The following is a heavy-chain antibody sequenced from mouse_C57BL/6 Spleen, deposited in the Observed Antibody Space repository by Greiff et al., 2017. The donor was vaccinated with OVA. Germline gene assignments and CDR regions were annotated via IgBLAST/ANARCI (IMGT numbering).Heavy chain of an antibody. V-gene: IGHV5-17*01. Sequence: DVHLVESGGGLVKPGGSLKLSCAASGFTFSDYGMHWVRQAPEKGLEWVAYISSGSSTIYYADTVKGRFTISRDNAKNTLFLQMTSLRSEDTAMYYCARGYYYGSSYFDYWGQGTTLTVSS. CDR2: ISSGSSTI. J-gene: IGHJ2*01. CDR1: GFTFSDYG. CDR3: ARGYYYGSSYFDY. D-gene: IGHD1-1*01.